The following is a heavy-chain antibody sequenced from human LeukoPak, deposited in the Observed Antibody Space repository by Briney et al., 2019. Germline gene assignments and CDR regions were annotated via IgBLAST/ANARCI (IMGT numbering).Heavy chain of an antibody. D-gene: IGHD3-22*01. CDR2: FDPEDGET. CDR3: ATIPHNYYDSSGYRDY. V-gene: IGHV1-24*01. Sequence: ASVKVSCKVSGYTLTELSMHWVRQAPGKGLEWMGGFDPEDGETIYAQKFQGRVTMTEDTSTDTAYMELSSLRSEDTAVYYCATIPHNYYDSSGYRDYWGQGTLVTVSS. CDR1: GYTLTELS. J-gene: IGHJ4*02.